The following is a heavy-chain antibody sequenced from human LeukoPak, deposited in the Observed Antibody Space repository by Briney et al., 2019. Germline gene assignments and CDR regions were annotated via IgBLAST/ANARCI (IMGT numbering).Heavy chain of an antibody. V-gene: IGHV3-23*01. CDR1: GFTFSNYV. Sequence: GGSLRLSCAASGFTFSNYVMGWVRQAPGKGLEWVSTITGSDDSSFYANSVKGRFTISRDTSKNTVFLHMTSLRAEDTAVYYCTKFDNWGQGVLVIVSS. J-gene: IGHJ4*02. CDR3: TKFDN. CDR2: ITGSDDSS.